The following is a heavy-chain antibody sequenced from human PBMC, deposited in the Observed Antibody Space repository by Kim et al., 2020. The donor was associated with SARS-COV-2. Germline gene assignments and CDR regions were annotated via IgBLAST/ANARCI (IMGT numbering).Heavy chain of an antibody. CDR3: TRDDGSGQNYYYYYGMDV. D-gene: IGHD3-10*01. V-gene: IGHV3-49*02. J-gene: IGHJ6*02. Sequence: KGRFTISRDDSKSIAYLQINSLKTEDTAVYYCTRDDGSGQNYYYYYGMDVWGQGTTVTVSS.